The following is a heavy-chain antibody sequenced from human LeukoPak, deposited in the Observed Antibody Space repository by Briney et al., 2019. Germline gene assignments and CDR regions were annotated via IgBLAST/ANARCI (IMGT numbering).Heavy chain of an antibody. CDR3: VRGAVAGTNLFDC. D-gene: IGHD6-19*01. CDR2: ISVYNGNT. V-gene: IGHV1-18*01. Sequence: AAVTATCKTSDYRYNTQEISRVRHAKEQGINRMGWISVYNGNTNYAQKLQGRVTMTTDTSTSTAYMELGSLRSDDTAVYYCVRGAVAGTNLFDCWGQGTLVTVSS. CDR1: DYRYNTQE. J-gene: IGHJ4*02.